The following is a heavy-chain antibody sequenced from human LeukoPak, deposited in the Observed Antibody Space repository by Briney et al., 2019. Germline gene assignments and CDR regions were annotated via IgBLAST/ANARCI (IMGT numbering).Heavy chain of an antibody. CDR1: GGSISSGDYY. V-gene: IGHV4-30-4*01. Sequence: SETLSLTCSVSGGSISSGDYYWSWIRQPPGKGLEWTGYIYYTGNANTYPSLTSRVTMSLDTSKNQFSLKLISVTAADTAVYHCARAGDSSGYYVSWFDPWGQGTLVTVSS. CDR2: IYYTGNA. D-gene: IGHD3-22*01. J-gene: IGHJ5*02. CDR3: ARAGDSSGYYVSWFDP.